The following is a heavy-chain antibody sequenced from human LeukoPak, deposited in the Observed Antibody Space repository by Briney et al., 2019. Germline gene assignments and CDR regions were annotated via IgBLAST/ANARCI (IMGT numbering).Heavy chain of an antibody. CDR1: GFIFTDYG. D-gene: IGHD4-11*01. Sequence: GGSLRLSCAASGFIFTDYGFHWVRQAPGKGLKWVAAIWSDATNMFYANSVKGRFFIQRDDYQNTVYLEMSSLRAEDTAVYYCAKDAQRGFDYSNSFQSWGQGSLVTVSS. V-gene: IGHV3-33*06. J-gene: IGHJ5*02. CDR3: AKDAQRGFDYSNSFQS. CDR2: IWSDATNM.